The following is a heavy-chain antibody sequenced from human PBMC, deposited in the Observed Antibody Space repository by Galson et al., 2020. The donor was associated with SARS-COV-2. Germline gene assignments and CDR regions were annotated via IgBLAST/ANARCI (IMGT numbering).Heavy chain of an antibody. CDR2: IDWDDDK. CDR1: GFSLSTSGMC. D-gene: IGHD1-26*01. V-gene: IGHV2-70*01. CDR3: ARIREGGSYYDPYYYGMDV. Sequence: SGPTLVKPTQTLTLTCTFSGFSLSTSGMCVSWIRQPPGKALEWLALIDWDDDKYYSTSLKTRLTISKDTSKNQVVLTMTNMDPVDTATYYCARIREGGSYYDPYYYGMDVWGQGTTVTVSS. J-gene: IGHJ6*02.